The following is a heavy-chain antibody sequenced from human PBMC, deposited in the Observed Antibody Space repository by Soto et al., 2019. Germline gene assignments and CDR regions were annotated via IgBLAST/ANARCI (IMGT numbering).Heavy chain of an antibody. J-gene: IGHJ5*02. CDR3: ARDRTDSGYYTNWLDP. D-gene: IGHD3-22*01. CDR1: GGTFGSDA. V-gene: IGHV1-69*06. CDR2: IIPIFGTT. Sequence: SVKVSCKASGGTFGSDAITWVRQAPGQGLEWVGRIIPIFGTTNYAQNLQGGVTISADKSTLTSYMELHSLTSDDTALYYCARDRTDSGYYTNWLDPWGQGTQVTVSS.